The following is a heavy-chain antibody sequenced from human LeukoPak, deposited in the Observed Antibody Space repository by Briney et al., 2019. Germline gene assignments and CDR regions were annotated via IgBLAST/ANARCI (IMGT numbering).Heavy chain of an antibody. CDR3: ARDTMTGFGELLSYFDY. CDR1: GGTFSSYA. Sequence: GSSVKVSCKASGGTFSSYAISWVRQAPGQGLEWMGRIIPILGIANYAQEFQGRVTITADKSTSTAYMELSSLRSEDTAVYYCARDTMTGFGELLSYFDYWGQGTLVTVSS. V-gene: IGHV1-69*04. D-gene: IGHD3-10*01. J-gene: IGHJ4*02. CDR2: IIPILGIA.